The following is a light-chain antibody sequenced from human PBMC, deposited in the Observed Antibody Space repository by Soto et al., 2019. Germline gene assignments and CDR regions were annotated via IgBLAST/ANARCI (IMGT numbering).Light chain of an antibody. CDR1: QSVSSSY. Sequence: EIVLTQSPGTLSLSPGERATLSCRASQSVSSSYLTWYQQKLGQAPRLLIYGASNRATGIPDRFSGSGSGTDFTLTINRLEPEDFAVYYCQQYGDSPLYIFGQGTKLEIK. CDR2: GAS. J-gene: IGKJ2*01. V-gene: IGKV3-20*01. CDR3: QQYGDSPLYI.